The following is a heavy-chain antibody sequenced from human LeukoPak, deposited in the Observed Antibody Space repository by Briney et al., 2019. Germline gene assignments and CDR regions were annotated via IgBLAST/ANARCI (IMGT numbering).Heavy chain of an antibody. CDR2: IIPILGIA. Sequence: GASVKVSCKASGYTFTNYAMNWVRPAPGQGLEWMGRIIPILGIANYAQKFQGRATITADKSTTTAYMELSSLRSEDTAVYYCATPLNWDYVIDWGQGTLVTVSS. D-gene: IGHD1-7*01. CDR3: ATPLNWDYVID. J-gene: IGHJ4*02. V-gene: IGHV1-69*04. CDR1: GYTFTNYA.